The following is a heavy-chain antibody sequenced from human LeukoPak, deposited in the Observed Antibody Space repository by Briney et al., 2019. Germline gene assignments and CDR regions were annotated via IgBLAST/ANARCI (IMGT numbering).Heavy chain of an antibody. CDR2: IYYSGST. CDR1: GFSLTTSGVG. CDR3: ARFRAFGVVITSHDAFDI. V-gene: IGHV4-39*01. J-gene: IGHJ3*02. Sequence: ESGPTLVNPTQPLTLTCTFSGFSLTTSGVGVGWIRQPPGKGLEWIGSIYYSGSTYYNPSLKSRVTISVDTSKNQFSLKLSSVTAADTAVYYCARFRAFGVVITSHDAFDIWGQGTMVTVSS. D-gene: IGHD3-3*01.